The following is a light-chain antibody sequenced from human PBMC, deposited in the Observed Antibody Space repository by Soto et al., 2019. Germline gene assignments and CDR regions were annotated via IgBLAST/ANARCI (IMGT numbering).Light chain of an antibody. CDR3: QSYDSSLSGYV. J-gene: IGLJ1*01. CDR1: SSNIGAGYD. CDR2: GNN. Sequence: QSVLTQPPSVSGAPGQRVTISCTGSSSNIGAGYDVHWYQQLPGTAPTLLISGNNNRPSGVPDRLSGSKSVTSASLAITGLRAEDEADYFCQSYDSSLSGYVFGTGTKLTVL. V-gene: IGLV1-40*01.